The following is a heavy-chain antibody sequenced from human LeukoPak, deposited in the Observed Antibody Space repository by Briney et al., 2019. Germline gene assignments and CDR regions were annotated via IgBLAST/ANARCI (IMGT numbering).Heavy chain of an antibody. CDR2: IYYSGST. CDR3: ARDGHYYDSSGYYYVFDY. D-gene: IGHD3-22*01. V-gene: IGHV4-59*01. CDR1: GGSISSYY. J-gene: IGHJ4*02. Sequence: SETLSFTCTGSGGSISSYYWSWIRQPPGKGLEWIGYIYYSGSTNYKPSLKSRVTIAVDTSKNQFSLKLSSVTAADTAVYYWARDGHYYDSSGYYYVFDYWGQGTLVTVSS.